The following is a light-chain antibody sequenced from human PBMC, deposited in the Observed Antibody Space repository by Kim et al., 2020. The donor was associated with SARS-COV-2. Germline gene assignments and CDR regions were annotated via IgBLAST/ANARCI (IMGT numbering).Light chain of an antibody. CDR1: QGISNY. J-gene: IGKJ4*01. CDR3: QKYNSAPLT. Sequence: ASVGDRVTITCRASQGISNYLAWYQQKPGKVPKLLIYAASTLQAGVPTRFSGSGSGTDFTITISSLQPEDVATYYCQKYNSAPLTFGGGTKVDIK. V-gene: IGKV1-27*01. CDR2: AAS.